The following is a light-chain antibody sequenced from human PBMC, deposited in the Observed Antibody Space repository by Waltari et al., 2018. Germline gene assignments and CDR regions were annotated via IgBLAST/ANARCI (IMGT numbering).Light chain of an antibody. V-gene: IGKV2-29*02. J-gene: IGKJ4*01. CDR3: MQGIHLPLT. CDR2: EVS. Sequence: DIVMTQTPLSLSVTPGQPASIPCKSSESLLFSNGKPYMYWFLQRPGQSPQLLIYEVSSRLSGVPDRFSGSGSGTDFTLKISRVEAEDVGIYYCMQGIHLPLTFGGGTKVEIK. CDR1: ESLLFSNGKPY.